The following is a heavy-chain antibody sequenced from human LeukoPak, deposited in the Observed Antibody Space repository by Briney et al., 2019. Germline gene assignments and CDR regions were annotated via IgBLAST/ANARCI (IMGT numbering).Heavy chain of an antibody. CDR2: INHSGST. D-gene: IGHD1-26*01. V-gene: IGHV4-34*01. Sequence: SETLSLTCAVYGGSFSGYYWSWIRQPPGKGLEWIGEINHSGSTNYNPSLKSRVTISVDTSKNQFSLKLSSVTAADTAVYYCARRPRGGSYPYYYYYGMDVWGQGTTVTVSS. CDR3: ARRPRGGSYPYYYYYGMDV. J-gene: IGHJ6*02. CDR1: GGSFSGYY.